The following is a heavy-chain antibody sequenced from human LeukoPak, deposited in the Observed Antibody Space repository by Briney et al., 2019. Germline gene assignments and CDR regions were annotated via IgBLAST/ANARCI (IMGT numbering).Heavy chain of an antibody. CDR3: ARVGHSNAVDI. D-gene: IGHD4-11*01. CDR1: GFTFSSYS. J-gene: IGHJ3*02. CDR2: ISSSSYI. V-gene: IGHV3-21*01. Sequence: GGSLRLSCAASGFTFSSYSMNWVRQAPGKGLEWVSSISSSSYIYYADSVKGRFTISRDNAKNSLYLQMNSLRAEDTAVYYCARVGHSNAVDIWGQGTMVTVSS.